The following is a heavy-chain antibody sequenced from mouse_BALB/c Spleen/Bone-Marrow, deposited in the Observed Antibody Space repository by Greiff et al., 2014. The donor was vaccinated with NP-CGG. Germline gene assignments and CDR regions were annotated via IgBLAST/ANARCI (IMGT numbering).Heavy chain of an antibody. CDR3: AAYYGSSYRAMDY. CDR2: IYPGDGDT. CDR1: GYTFTSYW. V-gene: IGHV1-87*01. D-gene: IGHD1-1*01. Sequence: QVQLQQSGAELARPGASVNLSCKASGYTFTSYWMQWVKQRPGQGLEWIGAIYPGDGDTRYTQKFKGKATLTADKSSSTAYMQLSSLASEDSAVYYCAAYYGSSYRAMDYWGQGTSVTVSS. J-gene: IGHJ4*01.